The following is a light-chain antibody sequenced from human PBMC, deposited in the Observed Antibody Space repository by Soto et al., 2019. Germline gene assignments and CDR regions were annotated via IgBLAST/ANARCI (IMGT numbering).Light chain of an antibody. J-gene: IGKJ4*02. Sequence: EIVLTQSPATLSLSPGNRATLSCMASESVSRYLDWYQQKPGQAPRILIYDASNRATGIPARFSGSGSGTYFTLTITSLEPEAFAVYDCQQRSPWPYTFGGGTKVEIK. CDR2: DAS. V-gene: IGKV3-11*01. CDR3: QQRSPWPYT. CDR1: ESVSRY.